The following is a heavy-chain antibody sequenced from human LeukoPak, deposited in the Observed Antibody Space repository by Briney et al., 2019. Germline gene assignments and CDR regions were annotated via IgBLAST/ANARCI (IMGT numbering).Heavy chain of an antibody. V-gene: IGHV3-7*01. CDR3: ATSSGWYWNY. CDR1: GFTFSSYG. D-gene: IGHD6-19*01. Sequence: GGSLRLSCAASGFTFSSYGMHWVRQAPGKGLEWLANIKQDGSEKYYVDSVKGRFTISRDNAKNSLYLQMNSLRAEDTAVYYCATSSGWYWNYWGQGTLVTVSS. J-gene: IGHJ4*02. CDR2: IKQDGSEK.